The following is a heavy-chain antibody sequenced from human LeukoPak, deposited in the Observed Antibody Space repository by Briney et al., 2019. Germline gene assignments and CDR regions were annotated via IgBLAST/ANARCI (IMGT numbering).Heavy chain of an antibody. J-gene: IGHJ4*02. V-gene: IGHV4-59*01. CDR3: ASVYDSSGYYPF. CDR2: IYCSGST. CDR1: GGSISSYY. Sequence: SETLSLTCTVSGGSISSYYWSWIRQPPGKGLEWIGYIYCSGSTNYNPSLKSRVTISVDTSKNQFSLKLSSVTAADTAVYYCASVYDSSGYYPFWGQGTLVTVSS. D-gene: IGHD3-22*01.